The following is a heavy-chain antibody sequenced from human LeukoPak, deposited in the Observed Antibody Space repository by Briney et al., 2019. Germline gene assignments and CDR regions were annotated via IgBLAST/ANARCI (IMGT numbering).Heavy chain of an antibody. J-gene: IGHJ4*02. CDR3: AKDRQYMSSWYGAGDS. CDR1: GITFSNFA. D-gene: IGHD6-13*01. V-gene: IGHV3-23*01. Sequence: PGGSLRLSCATSGITFSNFAMSWVRQAPGRGLQWVSTISASGKKTYYAEAVKGRFTISRDNSKNTLYLQMNSLRAEDTAVYYCAKDRQYMSSWYGAGDSWGQGTLVTVSS. CDR2: ISASGKKT.